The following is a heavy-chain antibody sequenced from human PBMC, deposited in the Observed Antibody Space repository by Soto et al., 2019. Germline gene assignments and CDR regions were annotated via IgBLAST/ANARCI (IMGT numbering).Heavy chain of an antibody. CDR2: IWYDGSNK. V-gene: IGHV3-33*01. CDR3: ARDRRFLEWLDY. D-gene: IGHD3-3*01. CDR1: GFTFTSYG. J-gene: IGHJ4*02. Sequence: QMHLVESGGGVVQPGRSLTLSCVASGFTFTSYGIRWVRQAPGKGLEWVAVIWYDGSNKYYGDSVKGRFSISRDNSKNTVYLQMNSLRAEDTAVYYCARDRRFLEWLDYWGQGTLVSVFS.